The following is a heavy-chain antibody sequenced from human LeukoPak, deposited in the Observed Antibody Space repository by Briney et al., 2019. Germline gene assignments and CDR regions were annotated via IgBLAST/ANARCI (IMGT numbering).Heavy chain of an antibody. V-gene: IGHV4-39*07. CDR2: IYYSGST. CDR1: GGSIISSSYY. Sequence: SETLSLTCSVSGGSIISSSYYWGWIRQPPGKGLEWIGSIYYSGSTYYNPSLKSRLTISVDTSKHQFSLKLSSVTAADTAVYYCARGSGGSYYYWGQETLVTVSS. CDR3: ARGSGGSYYY. J-gene: IGHJ4*02. D-gene: IGHD1-26*01.